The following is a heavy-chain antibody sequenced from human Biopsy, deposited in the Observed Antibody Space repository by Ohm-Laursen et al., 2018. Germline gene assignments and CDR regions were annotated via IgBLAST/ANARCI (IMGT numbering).Heavy chain of an antibody. Sequence: TLSLTCTVSGDTISTYYWNWIRQTPGKGLEWIGYIHYTGHIRINPSLNSRAIISVDTSKDQFSLKLSSLTAADTAIYYCARNRVDVVKVTTIGWNFDLWGRGTLVTVS. V-gene: IGHV4-59*08. CDR1: GDTISTYY. CDR2: IHYTGHI. D-gene: IGHD5-12*01. CDR3: ARNRVDVVKVTTIGWNFDL. J-gene: IGHJ2*01.